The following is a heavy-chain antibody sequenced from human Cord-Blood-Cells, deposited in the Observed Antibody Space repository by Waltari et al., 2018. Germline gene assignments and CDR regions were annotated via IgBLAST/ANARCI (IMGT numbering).Heavy chain of an antibody. CDR3: ARESPYGGNTYWYFDL. J-gene: IGHJ2*01. CDR2: IYSGGST. D-gene: IGHD4-17*01. CDR1: GFTVSSNY. Sequence: EVQLVESGGGLIQPGGSLRLSCAASGFTVSSNYMSWVRQSPGKGLEWVSVIYSGGSTYYADSVKGRFTISRDNSKNTLYLQMNSLRAEDTAVYYCARESPYGGNTYWYFDLWGRGTLVTVSS. V-gene: IGHV3-53*01.